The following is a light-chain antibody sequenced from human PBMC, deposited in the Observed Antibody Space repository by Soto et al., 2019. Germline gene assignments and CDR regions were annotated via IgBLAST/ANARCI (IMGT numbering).Light chain of an antibody. CDR1: HSVSSS. CDR3: QQRSNWLT. V-gene: IGKV3-11*01. CDR2: DAS. Sequence: EIVMTKYPATLSLSPGERATLSCRASHSVSSSLAWYQQKPGQAPRLLIYDASNRATGIPARFSGSGSGTDFTLTISSLEPEDFAVYYCQQRSNWLTFGGGTKVDI. J-gene: IGKJ4*01.